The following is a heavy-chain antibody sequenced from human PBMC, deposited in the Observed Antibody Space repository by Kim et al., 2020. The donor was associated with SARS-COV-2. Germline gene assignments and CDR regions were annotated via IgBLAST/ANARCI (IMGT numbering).Heavy chain of an antibody. V-gene: IGHV4-34*01. J-gene: IGHJ4*02. D-gene: IGHD3-10*01. CDR3: ASPDIGFGDV. Sequence: STHANPSLKSRVTRAVDTSKKQFSLKLGSVPAADTAVYYCASPDIGFGDVWGQGTLVTVSS. CDR2: ST.